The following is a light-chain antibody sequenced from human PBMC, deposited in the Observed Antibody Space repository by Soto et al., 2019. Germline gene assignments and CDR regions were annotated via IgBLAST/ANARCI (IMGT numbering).Light chain of an antibody. CDR2: GAS. CDR3: QQYNNWPKT. CDR1: QSVSSN. V-gene: IGKV3-15*01. Sequence: EIVMTQSPATLSVSPGQRATLSCRASQSVSSNLGWYQQKPGQAPRLLIYGASTRATGIPARFSGSGSGKEFTLTISRLQSEDFAVYYCQQYNNWPKTFGQGTKVEIK. J-gene: IGKJ1*01.